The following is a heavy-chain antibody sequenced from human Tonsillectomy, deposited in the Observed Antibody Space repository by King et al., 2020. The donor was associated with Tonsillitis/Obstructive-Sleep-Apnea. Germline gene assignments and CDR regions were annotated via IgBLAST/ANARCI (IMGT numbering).Heavy chain of an antibody. Sequence: VQLVESGGGLVKPGGSLRLSCAASGFTFRSYSMNWVRHAPVRGLEWVSSISSSSSYIYYADSVKGRFTISRDNAKNSLYLQMDSLSAEDTAVYYCARGGAAVVSGVDYWGQGALVTVSS. CDR2: ISSSSSYI. J-gene: IGHJ4*02. D-gene: IGHD4-23*01. V-gene: IGHV3-21*01. CDR3: ARGGAAVVSGVDY. CDR1: GFTFRSYS.